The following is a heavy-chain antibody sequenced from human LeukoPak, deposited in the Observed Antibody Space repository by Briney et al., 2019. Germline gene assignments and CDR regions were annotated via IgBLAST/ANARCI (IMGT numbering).Heavy chain of an antibody. CDR2: MNPNSGNT. CDR3: ARGAPPRAVTFGGVIANPLDY. CDR1: GYTFTSYD. V-gene: IGHV1-8*01. D-gene: IGHD3-16*02. Sequence: GASVKVSCKASGYTFTSYDINWVRQAAGQGLEWMGWMNPNSGNTGYAQKFQGRVTMTRNTSISTAYMELSSLRSEDTAVYYCARGAPPRAVTFGGVIANPLDYWGQGTLVTVSS. J-gene: IGHJ4*02.